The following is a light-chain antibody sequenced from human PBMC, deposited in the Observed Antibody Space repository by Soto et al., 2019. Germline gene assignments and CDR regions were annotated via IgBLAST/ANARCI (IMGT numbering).Light chain of an antibody. CDR1: SSNIGAGYD. CDR2: GNS. V-gene: IGLV1-40*01. Sequence: QSVLTQPPSVSGAPGQRVTISCTGGSSNIGAGYDVHWYQQLPGTAPKLLIYGNSNRPSGVPDRFSGSKSGTSASLAITGLQAEDEAGYYCQSYEYSLSGYVLFGGGTKLTVL. J-gene: IGLJ2*01. CDR3: QSYEYSLSGYVL.